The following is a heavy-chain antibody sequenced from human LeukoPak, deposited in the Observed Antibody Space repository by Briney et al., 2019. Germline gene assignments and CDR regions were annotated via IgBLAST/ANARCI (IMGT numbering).Heavy chain of an antibody. CDR2: MNPNSGNT. Sequence: ASVKVSCKASRYTFTSYDINWVRQATGQGLEWMGWMNPNSGNTGYAQKFQGRVTMTRDTSISTAYMELSRLRSDDTAVYYCARDQEAAAGDWGQGTLVTVSS. CDR3: ARDQEAAAGD. J-gene: IGHJ4*02. V-gene: IGHV1-8*01. D-gene: IGHD6-13*01. CDR1: RYTFTSYD.